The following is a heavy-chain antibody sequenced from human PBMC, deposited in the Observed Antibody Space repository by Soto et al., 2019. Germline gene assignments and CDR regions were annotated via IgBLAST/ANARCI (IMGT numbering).Heavy chain of an antibody. CDR2: IYPGDSDT. J-gene: IGHJ3*02. Sequence: GEPLKISCKGSGYGFSRYWLVWVRQMPGKNLEWMGIIYPGDSDTRYSPSFQGQVTISADKSISTAYLQCSSLKDSDTDMYYCARRTDYDDEPVAFYIWGRGTIVTVSS. CDR1: GYGFSRYW. D-gene: IGHD3-22*01. CDR3: ARRTDYDDEPVAFYI. V-gene: IGHV5-51*01.